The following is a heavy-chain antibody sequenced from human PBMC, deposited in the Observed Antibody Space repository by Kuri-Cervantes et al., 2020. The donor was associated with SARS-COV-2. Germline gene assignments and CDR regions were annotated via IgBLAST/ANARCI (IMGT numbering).Heavy chain of an antibody. Sequence: GESLKISCAASGFTFSSYGMHWVRQAPGKGLEWVSSISSSSSYIYYADSVKGRFTISRDNAKNSLYLQMNSLRAEDTAVYYCARGPTMVRGFTHGPLDYWGQGTLVTVSS. CDR2: ISSSSSYI. CDR3: ARGPTMVRGFTHGPLDY. CDR1: GFTFSSYG. D-gene: IGHD3-10*01. V-gene: IGHV3-21*01. J-gene: IGHJ4*02.